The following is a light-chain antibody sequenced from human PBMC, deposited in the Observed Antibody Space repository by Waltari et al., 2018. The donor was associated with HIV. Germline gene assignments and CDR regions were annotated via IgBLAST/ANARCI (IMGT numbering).Light chain of an antibody. CDR3: CSYAGSSTFGV. CDR2: EVS. J-gene: IGLJ2*01. CDR1: SSDGGSYFL. Sequence: SALTRPATVSGSPGQSVAISCTVTSSDGGSYFLVSWCQQHPGKAPKLMIYEVSTRPSGGSNRFSCSKTRNTAALTISALQAEDEADYYCCSYAGSSTFGVFGGGTKLTVL. V-gene: IGLV2-23*02.